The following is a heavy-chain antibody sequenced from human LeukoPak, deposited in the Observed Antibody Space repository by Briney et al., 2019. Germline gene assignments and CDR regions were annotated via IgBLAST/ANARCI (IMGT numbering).Heavy chain of an antibody. V-gene: IGHV4-59*12. CDR2: IYYSGST. CDR1: SGSISSYY. D-gene: IGHD3-3*01. CDR3: ARGRAYDFWSGYYRHWYFDL. Sequence: PSETLSLTCTVSSGSISSYYWSWIRQPPGKGLEWIGYIYYSGSTNYNPSLKSRVTISVDTSKNQFSLKLSSVTAADTAVYYCARGRAYDFWSGYYRHWYFDLWGRGTLVTVSS. J-gene: IGHJ2*01.